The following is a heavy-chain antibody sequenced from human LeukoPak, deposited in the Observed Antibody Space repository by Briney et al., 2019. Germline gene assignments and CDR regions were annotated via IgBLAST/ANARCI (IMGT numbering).Heavy chain of an antibody. D-gene: IGHD7-27*01. V-gene: IGHV4-34*01. CDR3: ARGPPNWGFDY. CDR2: INHSGST. Sequence: SETLSLTCAVYGGSFSGYYWSWIRQPPGKGLEWIGEINHSGSTNYNPTLKSRVTISVDTSKNQFSLKLSSVTAADTAVYYCARGPPNWGFDYWGQGTLVTVSS. CDR1: GGSFSGYY. J-gene: IGHJ4*02.